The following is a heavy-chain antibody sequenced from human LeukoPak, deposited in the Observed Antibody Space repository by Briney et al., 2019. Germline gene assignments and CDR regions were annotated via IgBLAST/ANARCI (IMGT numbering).Heavy chain of an antibody. J-gene: IGHJ4*02. CDR2: ISGSGGST. V-gene: IGHV3-23*01. Sequence: PGGSLRLSCAASGFTFSSYAMNWVRQAPGKGLEWVSAISGSGGSTYYADSVKGRFTISRDNSKNTLYLQMNSLRAEDTAVYYCAKRQSYYYDSSGYYFDYWGQGTLVTVSS. CDR1: GFTFSSYA. D-gene: IGHD3-22*01. CDR3: AKRQSYYYDSSGYYFDY.